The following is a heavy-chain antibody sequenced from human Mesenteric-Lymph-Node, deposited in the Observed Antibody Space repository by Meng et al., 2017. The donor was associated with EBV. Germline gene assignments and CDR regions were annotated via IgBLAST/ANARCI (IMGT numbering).Heavy chain of an antibody. CDR2: VRSSNTYI. Sequence: EVQLVDSGGGXVKPGGCLRLPCAASGFTFSSYDMNWLRQAAGKGLEGVSSVRSSNTYIYYADSVKGRFTISRDNAKNSVYLQMNSLRDEDTAVYYCARGASFFDYWGQGTLVTVSS. CDR1: GFTFSSYD. V-gene: IGHV3-21*01. J-gene: IGHJ4*02. CDR3: ARGASFFDY. D-gene: IGHD3-10*01.